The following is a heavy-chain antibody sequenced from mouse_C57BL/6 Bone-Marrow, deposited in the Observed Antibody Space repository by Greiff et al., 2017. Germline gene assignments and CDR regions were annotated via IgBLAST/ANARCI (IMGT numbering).Heavy chain of an antibody. V-gene: IGHV5-17*01. J-gene: IGHJ2*01. Sequence: EVQLVESGGGLVKPGGSLKLSCAASGFTFSDYGMHWVRQAPEKGLEWVAYISSGSSTIYSADTVKGRFTISRDNAKNTLFLQMTSLRSEDTAMYYCASSYDYGDFDYWGQGTTLTVSS. CDR2: ISSGSSTI. CDR3: ASSYDYGDFDY. D-gene: IGHD2-4*01. CDR1: GFTFSDYG.